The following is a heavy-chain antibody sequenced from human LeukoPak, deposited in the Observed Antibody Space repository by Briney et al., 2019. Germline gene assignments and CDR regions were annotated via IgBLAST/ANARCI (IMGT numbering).Heavy chain of an antibody. J-gene: IGHJ4*02. CDR3: ARFLDYYDSSGPFDY. CDR2: INPNSGGT. D-gene: IGHD3-22*01. Sequence: ASVKVSCKASGYTFTSYGISWVRQAPGQGLEWMGRINPNSGGTNYAQKFQGRVTMTRDTSISTAYMELSRLRSDDTAVYYCARFLDYYDSSGPFDYWGQGTLVTVSS. CDR1: GYTFTSYG. V-gene: IGHV1-2*06.